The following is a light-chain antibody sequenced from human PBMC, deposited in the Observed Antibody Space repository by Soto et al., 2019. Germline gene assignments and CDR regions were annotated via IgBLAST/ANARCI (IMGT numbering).Light chain of an antibody. J-gene: IGLJ3*02. CDR2: EVN. V-gene: IGLV2-14*01. CDR1: SSDIGAYNY. CDR3: SSYTISSTVV. Sequence: QSVLTQPASVSGSPGQSITISCAGSSSDIGAYNYVSWYQHHPGKAPRLMIYEVNKRPSGVSDRFSGSKSGNTASLSISGLQAEDEADYYCSSYTISSTVVFGGGTKVTVL.